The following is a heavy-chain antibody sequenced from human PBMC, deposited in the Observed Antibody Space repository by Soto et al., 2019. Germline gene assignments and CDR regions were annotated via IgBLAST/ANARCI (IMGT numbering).Heavy chain of an antibody. V-gene: IGHV4-4*02. D-gene: IGHD5-18*01. J-gene: IGHJ6*02. CDR1: SGSISSSNW. CDR3: ARHSYGYFNYYYGMDV. CDR2: IYHSGST. Sequence: SETLSLTCAVSSGSISSSNWWSWVRQPPGKGLEWIGEIYHSGSTNYNPSLKSRVTISVDKSKNQFSLKLSSVTAADTVVYYCARHSYGYFNYYYGMDVWGQGTTVTVSS.